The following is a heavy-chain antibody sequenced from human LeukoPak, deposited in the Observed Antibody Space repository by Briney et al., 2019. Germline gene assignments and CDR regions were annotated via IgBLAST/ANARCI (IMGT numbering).Heavy chain of an antibody. Sequence: SQTLSLTCAISGDSVSSNSAACNWIRQSPSRGLEWLGRTYYRSKWYNDYAVSVKSRITINPDTSKNQFSLQLNSVTPEDTAVYYCARDSTVAAAGFDYWGQGTLVTVSS. CDR2: TYYRSKWYN. CDR3: ARDSTVAAAGFDY. V-gene: IGHV6-1*01. D-gene: IGHD6-13*01. J-gene: IGHJ4*02. CDR1: GDSVSSNSAA.